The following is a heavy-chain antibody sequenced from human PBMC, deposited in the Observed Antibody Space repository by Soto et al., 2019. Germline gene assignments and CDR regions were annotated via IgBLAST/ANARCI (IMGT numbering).Heavy chain of an antibody. Sequence: GGSLRLSCAASGFTFSNAWMSWVRQAPGKGLEWVGRIKSKTDGGTTDYAAPVKGRFTISRDDSKNTLYLQMNSLKTEDTAVYYCKGGIYGDNEGPAYYYYYMDVWGKGTTVTVSS. V-gene: IGHV3-15*01. CDR2: IKSKTDGGTT. CDR1: GFTFSNAW. J-gene: IGHJ6*03. D-gene: IGHD4-17*01. CDR3: KGGIYGDNEGPAYYYYYMDV.